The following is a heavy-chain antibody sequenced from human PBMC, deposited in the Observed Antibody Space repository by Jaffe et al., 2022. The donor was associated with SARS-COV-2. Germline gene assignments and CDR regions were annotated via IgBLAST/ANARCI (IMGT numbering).Heavy chain of an antibody. CDR2: ISSNGGST. Sequence: EVQLVESGGGLVQPGGSLRLSCSASGFTFSSYAMHWVRQAPGKGLEYVSAISSNGGSTYYADSVKGRFTISRDNSKNTLYLQMSSLRAEDTAVYYCVGGEYSSSWYYYYGMDVWGQGTTVTVSS. D-gene: IGHD6-13*01. J-gene: IGHJ6*02. CDR3: VGGEYSSSWYYYYGMDV. CDR1: GFTFSSYA. V-gene: IGHV3-64D*09.